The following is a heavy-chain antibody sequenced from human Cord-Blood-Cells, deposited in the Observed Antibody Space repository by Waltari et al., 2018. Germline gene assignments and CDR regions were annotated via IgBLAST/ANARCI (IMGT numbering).Heavy chain of an antibody. CDR3: ARDFFPFGGVIAPFDY. CDR1: GYTFTRYA. Sequence: QVQLVQSGAEVKKPGASVKVSCKASGYTFTRYAMHWVRQATGQRLEWVGWINAGNCNTKYSQKFQGRVTITRDTSASTAYMELSSLRSEDTAVYYCARDFFPFGGVIAPFDYWGQGTLVTVSS. V-gene: IGHV1-3*01. D-gene: IGHD3-16*02. CDR2: INAGNCNT. J-gene: IGHJ4*02.